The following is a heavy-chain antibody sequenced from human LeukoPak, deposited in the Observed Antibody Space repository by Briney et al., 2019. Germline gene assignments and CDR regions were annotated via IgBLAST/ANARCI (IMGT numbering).Heavy chain of an antibody. CDR3: ARGTTAQVVVVAATFPLDY. CDR2: ISYDGSNE. D-gene: IGHD2-15*01. J-gene: IGHJ4*02. Sequence: GGSLRLSRAASGFTFSNYAMHWVRQAPGKGLEWVAVISYDGSNEYYADSVKGRFTISRDNSKNTLYLQMNSLRTEDTAVYYCARGTTAQVVVVAATFPLDYWGQGTLVTVSS. CDR1: GFTFSNYA. V-gene: IGHV3-30-3*01.